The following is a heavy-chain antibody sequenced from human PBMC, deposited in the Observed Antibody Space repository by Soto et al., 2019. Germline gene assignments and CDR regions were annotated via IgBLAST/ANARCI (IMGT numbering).Heavy chain of an antibody. CDR3: ASPYSGSFSSFDY. CDR2: IYSGGST. V-gene: IGHV3-66*01. CDR1: GFTVSSKY. J-gene: IGHJ4*02. D-gene: IGHD1-26*01. Sequence: LRLSCAVSGFTVSSKYMGWVRQAPGKGLEWVSGIYSGGSTYYADSVKGRFTLSRDTSKNTLYLQMNSLRAEDTAVYYCASPYSGSFSSFDYWGQGTLVTVSS.